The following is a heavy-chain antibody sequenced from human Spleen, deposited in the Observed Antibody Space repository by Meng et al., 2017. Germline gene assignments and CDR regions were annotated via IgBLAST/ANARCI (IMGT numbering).Heavy chain of an antibody. CDR2: IYSDGST. CDR3: ARSRITMIVVVMT. D-gene: IGHD3-22*01. J-gene: IGHJ5*02. Sequence: SETLSLTCTVSGGSISRFYWSWIRQPAGKGLEWIGRIYSDGSTNYNPSLKSRVTISVDTSKNQFSLKLSSVTAADTAVYYCARSRITMIVVVMTWGQGTLVTVSS. V-gene: IGHV4-4*07. CDR1: GGSISRFY.